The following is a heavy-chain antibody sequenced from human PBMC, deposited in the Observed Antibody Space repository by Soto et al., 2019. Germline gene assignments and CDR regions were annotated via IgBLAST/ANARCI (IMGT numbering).Heavy chain of an antibody. CDR3: TSRIRTTNDN. Sequence: EVQLVESGGGLVKPGESLRLSCVASGFPFTTVWMNWVRQAPGKGPEWLGRVKTKAEGATTDYAAPAKGRLTILRDDSINTVYLQMTSLRIEDTALYYCTSRIRTTNDNWGQGTLVTVSS. CDR1: GFPFTTVW. CDR2: VKTKAEGATT. J-gene: IGHJ4*02. D-gene: IGHD1-1*01. V-gene: IGHV3-15*07.